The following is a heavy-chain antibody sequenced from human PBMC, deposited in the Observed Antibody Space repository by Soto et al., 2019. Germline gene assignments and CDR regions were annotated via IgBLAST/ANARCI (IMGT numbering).Heavy chain of an antibody. Sequence: QIPLGQSGAEVKKPGASVKVSCKASGYTFNIYGINWVRQAPGQGLEWMGWISAFNGKTNYAQNVQGRVTMTTDTTTSTAYVELRSLRSDDTAVYYCARDRVPKCSGFCQFDYWGHGTLVTVSS. D-gene: IGHD2-15*01. CDR1: GYTFNIYG. J-gene: IGHJ4*01. V-gene: IGHV1-18*01. CDR2: ISAFNGKT. CDR3: ARDRVPKCSGFCQFDY.